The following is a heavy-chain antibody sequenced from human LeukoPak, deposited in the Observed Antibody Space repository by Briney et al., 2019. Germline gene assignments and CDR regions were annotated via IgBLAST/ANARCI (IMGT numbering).Heavy chain of an antibody. CDR1: GFTFSDYY. J-gene: IGHJ4*02. CDR2: VSSSGSTI. D-gene: IGHD3-10*01. V-gene: IGHV3-11*04. CDR3: ANLLWFGELIDY. Sequence: GGSLRLSCAASGFTFSDYYMSWIRQAPGKGLEWVSYVSSSGSTINYADSVKGRFTISRDNAKNSLYLQMNSLRAEDTAVYYCANLLWFGELIDYWGQGTLVTVSS.